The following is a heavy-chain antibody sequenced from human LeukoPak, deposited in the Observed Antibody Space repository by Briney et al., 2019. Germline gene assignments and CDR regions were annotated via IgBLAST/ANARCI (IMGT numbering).Heavy chain of an antibody. CDR3: ARDLETESPYYGMDV. CDR1: GYTFTGYY. V-gene: IGHV1-2*02. J-gene: IGHJ6*02. CDR2: INPNSGGT. Sequence: GASVKVSCKASGYTFTGYYMHWVRQAPGQGLEWMGWINPNSGGTNYAQKFQGRVTMTRDTSISTAYMELSRLRSDDTAVYYCARDLETESPYYGMDVWGQGTTVTVSS.